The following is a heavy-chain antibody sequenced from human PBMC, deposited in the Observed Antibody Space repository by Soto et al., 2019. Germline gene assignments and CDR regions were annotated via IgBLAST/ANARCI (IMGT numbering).Heavy chain of an antibody. CDR3: ARTYGSDAFGI. CDR1: GDSCTSYW. V-gene: IGHV5-51*01. D-gene: IGHD4-17*01. CDR2: IYPGDSDT. J-gene: IGHJ3*02. Sequence: GESLKICCKGAGDSCTSYWSGWVRQMPGKGLEWMGIIYPGDSDTRYSPSFQGQVTISADKSISTAYLQWSSLKASDTAMYYCARTYGSDAFGIWGQGTMVTVSS.